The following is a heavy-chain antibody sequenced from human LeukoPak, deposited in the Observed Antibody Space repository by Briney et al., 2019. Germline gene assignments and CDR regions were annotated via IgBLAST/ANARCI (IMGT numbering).Heavy chain of an antibody. CDR3: AREVICPGATDAFDI. CDR2: IDHRGSA. V-gene: IGHV4-31*03. J-gene: IGHJ3*02. CDR1: GGSISSSHYL. Sequence: SATLSLTCTVSGGSISSSHYLWSWVRQHPDKGLEWIAYIDHRGSAHSNPSLQSRVTMSLDTSQNQFSPKLASVTAADTAVYYGAREVICPGATDAFDIWGQGTMVTVSS. D-gene: IGHD2-21*01.